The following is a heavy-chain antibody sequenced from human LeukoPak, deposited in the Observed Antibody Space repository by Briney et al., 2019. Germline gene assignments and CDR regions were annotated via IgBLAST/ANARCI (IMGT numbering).Heavy chain of an antibody. CDR3: ARHVAGDSYYYYYYMDV. CDR1: GYSFTSYW. CDR2: IYPGDSDT. D-gene: IGHD7-27*01. V-gene: IGHV5-51*01. Sequence: GESLKISCKGSGYSFTSYWIGWVRQMPGKGLEWMGIIYPGDSDTRYSPSFQGQVTISADKSISTAYLQWSSLKASDTAMYYCARHVAGDSYYYYYYMDVWGKGTTVTISS. J-gene: IGHJ6*03.